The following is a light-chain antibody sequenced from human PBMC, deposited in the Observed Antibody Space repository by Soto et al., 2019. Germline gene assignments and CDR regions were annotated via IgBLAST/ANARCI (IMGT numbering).Light chain of an antibody. CDR3: QQYSDSPLT. V-gene: IGKV3-20*01. J-gene: IGKJ4*01. Sequence: EIVLTQSPGTLSLSPREGATLSCRASQTVRTNYLAWFQHKPGQAPRLLIYGASSRATGIPDRFSGSGSGTDFTLTINRLEPEDLSVYFCQQYSDSPLTFGGGTKVEIK. CDR1: QTVRTNY. CDR2: GAS.